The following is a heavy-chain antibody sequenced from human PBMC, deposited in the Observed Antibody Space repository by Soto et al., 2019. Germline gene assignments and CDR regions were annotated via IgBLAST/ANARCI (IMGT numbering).Heavy chain of an antibody. D-gene: IGHD6-13*01. CDR3: AKEGDSNSWKYWFAP. CDR2: ISGSGSRI. Sequence: EVQLLESGGGLVQPGGSLRLSCAASGFTFSNYAMTWVRQAPGKGLEWVSGISGSGSRIYYADSVKGRFTISRDNSKNTLYMHMNSLRAEDTAVYYCAKEGDSNSWKYWFAPWGQGTLVTVSS. CDR1: GFTFSNYA. V-gene: IGHV3-23*01. J-gene: IGHJ5*02.